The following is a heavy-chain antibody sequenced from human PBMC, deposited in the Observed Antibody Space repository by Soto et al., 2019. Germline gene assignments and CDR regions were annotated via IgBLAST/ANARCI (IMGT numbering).Heavy chain of an antibody. V-gene: IGHV3-15*01. J-gene: IGHJ6*03. Sequence: GGSLRLSCAASGFTFSNAWMSWVRQAPGKGLEWVGRIKSKTDGGTTDYAAPVKGRFTISRDDSKNTLYLQMNSLKTEDTAVYYCTTDHPANEGGFPYYYYMDVWGKGTTVTVSS. CDR2: IKSKTDGGTT. D-gene: IGHD2-2*01. CDR3: TTDHPANEGGFPYYYYMDV. CDR1: GFTFSNAW.